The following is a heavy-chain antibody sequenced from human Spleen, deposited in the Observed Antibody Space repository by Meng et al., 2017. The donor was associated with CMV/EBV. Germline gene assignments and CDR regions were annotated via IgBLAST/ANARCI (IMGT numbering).Heavy chain of an antibody. V-gene: IGHV1-69*08. CDR1: RNT. D-gene: IGHD1-14*01. CDR3: ARDSCGRTGCPTSGNDALDV. J-gene: IGHJ3*01. Sequence: RNTFSWVRQAPGQGLEWMGRIIPILGKADYAQKFQGRLTIIADKSANTVYMELRSLRFEDTALYYCARDSCGRTGCPTSGNDALDVWGQGTMVTVS. CDR2: IIPILGKA.